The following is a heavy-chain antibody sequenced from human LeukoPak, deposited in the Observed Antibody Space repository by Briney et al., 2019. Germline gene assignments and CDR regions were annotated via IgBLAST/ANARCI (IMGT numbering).Heavy chain of an antibody. J-gene: IGHJ4*02. CDR1: GFTFSSYA. CDR3: AKPDSSSWYGRGFDY. Sequence: GGSLRLSCAASGFTFSSYAMSWVRQAPGKGLEWVSAISGSGDNTYYADSVKGLFTISRDNSKNTLYLQMNSLRAEDTALYYCAKPDSSSWYGRGFDYWGQGTLVTVSS. V-gene: IGHV3-23*01. CDR2: ISGSGDNT. D-gene: IGHD6-13*01.